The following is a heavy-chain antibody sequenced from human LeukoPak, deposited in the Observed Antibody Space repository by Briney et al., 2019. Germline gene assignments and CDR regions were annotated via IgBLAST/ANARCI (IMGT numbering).Heavy chain of an antibody. V-gene: IGHV3-53*01. CDR3: ARLDSKGNYFGF. J-gene: IGHJ4*02. CDR1: GFTVSNNY. D-gene: IGHD3-22*01. Sequence: GGSLRLSCAASGFTVSNNYMTWVRQAPGKGLEWVSFINSGGTTYYADSVKGRFTISRDSSRNMLYLQMNSLRAEDTAVYYCARLDSKGNYFGFWGQGTLVTVSS. CDR2: INSGGTT.